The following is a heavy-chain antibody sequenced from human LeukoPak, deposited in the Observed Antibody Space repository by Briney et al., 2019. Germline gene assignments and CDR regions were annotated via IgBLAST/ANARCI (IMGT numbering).Heavy chain of an antibody. CDR1: GFTFSSYW. Sequence: GGSLRLSCAASGFTFSSYWMSWVRQAPGKGLEWVANIKQDGSEKYYVDSVKGRFTISRDNSKNTLYLQMNSLRAEDTAVYYCSREFLGLRFLEWLLQGGTFDYWGQGTLVTVSS. CDR3: SREFLGLRFLEWLLQGGTFDY. CDR2: IKQDGSEK. J-gene: IGHJ4*02. D-gene: IGHD3-3*01. V-gene: IGHV3-7*01.